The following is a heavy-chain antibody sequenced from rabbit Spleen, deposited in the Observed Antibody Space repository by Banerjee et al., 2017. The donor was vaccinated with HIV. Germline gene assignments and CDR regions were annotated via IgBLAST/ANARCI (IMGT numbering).Heavy chain of an antibody. CDR1: GFSFSGNYY. J-gene: IGHJ3*01. CDR3: ARNPISSYSWFTRLDL. CDR2: IYGTST. Sequence: QEQLVESGGGLVQPEGSLTLTCTASGFSFSGNYYMCWVRQAPGKGLEWIACIYGTSTYYASWAKGRFTISKTSSTTVTLQMTSLTAADTATYFCARNPISSYSWFTRLDLWGQGTLVTVS. D-gene: IGHD8-1*01. V-gene: IGHV1S45*01.